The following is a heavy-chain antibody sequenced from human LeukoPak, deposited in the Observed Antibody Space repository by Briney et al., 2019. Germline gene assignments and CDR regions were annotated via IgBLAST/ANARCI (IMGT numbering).Heavy chain of an antibody. D-gene: IGHD3-22*01. CDR1: GGSISSYY. CDR3: ARLEYHDSSGFLLDY. CDR2: IYYSGST. V-gene: IGHV4-59*08. Sequence: PSETLSLTCTVSGGSISSYYWSWIRQPPGKGLEWIGYIYYSGSTNYNPSLKSRVTISVDTSKNQFSLKLSSVTAADTAVYYCARLEYHDSSGFLLDYWGQGTLVTVSS. J-gene: IGHJ4*02.